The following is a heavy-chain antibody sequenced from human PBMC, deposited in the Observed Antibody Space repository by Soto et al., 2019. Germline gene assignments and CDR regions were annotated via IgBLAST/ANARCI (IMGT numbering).Heavy chain of an antibody. CDR1: GFTFSSYA. Sequence: LRLSCAASGFTFSSYAMHWVRQAPGKGLEWVAVISYDGSNKYYADSVKGRFTISRDNSKNTLYLQMNSLRAEDTAVYYCARDETGTFYYYYYGMDVGGQGTTVTVSS. V-gene: IGHV3-30-3*01. CDR2: ISYDGSNK. D-gene: IGHD1-7*01. J-gene: IGHJ6*02. CDR3: ARDETGTFYYYYYGMDV.